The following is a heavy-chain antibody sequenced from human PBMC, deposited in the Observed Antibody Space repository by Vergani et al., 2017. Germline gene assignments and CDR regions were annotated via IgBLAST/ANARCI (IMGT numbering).Heavy chain of an antibody. D-gene: IGHD3-16*01. V-gene: IGHV4-4*02. CDR3: ARGLGAGAYYMDV. Sequence: QVQLQESGPGLVKPSQTLSLTCTVSGASISSNNCWTWVRQPPGKGLEWIGEICHTEDTKYSPSLKSRVTVSVDESRNLFSLRLNSVTAADTVVYYCARGLGAGAYYMDVWGKGTTVTVSS. CDR1: GASISSNNC. CDR2: ICHTEDT. J-gene: IGHJ6*03.